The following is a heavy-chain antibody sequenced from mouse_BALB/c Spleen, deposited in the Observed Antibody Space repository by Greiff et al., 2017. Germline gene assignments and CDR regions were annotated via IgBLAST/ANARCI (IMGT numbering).Heavy chain of an antibody. CDR3: AREGY. CDR1: GFTFSSYG. J-gene: IGHJ3*01. V-gene: IGHV5-6-3*01. CDR2: INSNGGST. Sequence: EVHLVESGGGLVKPGGSLKLSCAASGFTFSSYGMSWVRQTPDKRLELVATINSNGGSTYYPDSVKGRFTISRDNAKNTLYLQMSSLKSEDTAMYYCAREGYWGQGTLVTVSA.